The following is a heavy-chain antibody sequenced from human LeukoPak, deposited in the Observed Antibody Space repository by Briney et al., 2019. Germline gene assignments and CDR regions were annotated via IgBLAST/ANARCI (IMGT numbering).Heavy chain of an antibody. D-gene: IGHD2-21*01. CDR3: AKDLNILMVYDRTYFDY. V-gene: IGHV3-30*02. CDR1: GFTFSSYG. Sequence: GGSLRLSCAASGFTFSSYGMHWVRQAPGKGLEWVAFIRYDGSNTYYADSVKGRFTISRDNTKNSLYLQMNSLRAEDTAVYYCAKDLNILMVYDRTYFDYWGEGTLVTVSS. CDR2: IRYDGSNT. J-gene: IGHJ4*02.